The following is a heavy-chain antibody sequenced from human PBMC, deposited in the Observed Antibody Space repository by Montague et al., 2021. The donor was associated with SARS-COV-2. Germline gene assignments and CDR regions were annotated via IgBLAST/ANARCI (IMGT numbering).Heavy chain of an antibody. D-gene: IGHD3-3*01. J-gene: IGHJ3*01. CDR1: GGSFSGYY. CDR2: INDRGST. Sequence: SETLSLTCAVYGGSFSGYYWTWIRQPPGKGLEWVGEINDRGSTNYNPSFESRLTMSVDTSKNQFSLRLKSVSAADTAVYYCARGQVTIFGVVSMLPAAGAVDVWGQGTTVTVSS. V-gene: IGHV4-34*01. CDR3: ARGQVTIFGVVSMLPAAGAVDV.